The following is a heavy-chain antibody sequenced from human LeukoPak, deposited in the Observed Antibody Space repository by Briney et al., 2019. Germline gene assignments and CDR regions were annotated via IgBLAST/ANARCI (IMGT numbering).Heavy chain of an antibody. D-gene: IGHD2-15*01. CDR3: ASLGSNDY. V-gene: IGHV4-61*02. J-gene: IGHJ4*02. CDR2: VYMNRNI. Sequence: PSETPSLTCTVSGDSLSSGSYYWNWIRQPAGKGLEWIGRVYMNRNINHNPSLKGRVTISADTSKNQFSRQLTSVTAADAAVYYCASLGSNDYWGQGTLVTVSS. CDR1: GDSLSSGSYY.